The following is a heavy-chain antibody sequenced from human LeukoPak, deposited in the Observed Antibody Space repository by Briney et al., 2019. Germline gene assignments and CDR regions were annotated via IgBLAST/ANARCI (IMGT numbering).Heavy chain of an antibody. J-gene: IGHJ4*02. CDR1: GFTFSASA. CDR3: TFGYGCAWSFDN. CDR2: VRGKAYNYAT. Sequence: PGGSLRLSCAASGFTFSASAMHWVRQASGKGLEWVGRVRGKAYNYATAYAASVKGRFTISRDDSKNTAYLQMNSLQTEDTAVYYCTFGYGCAWSFDNWGQGTLVTVSS. D-gene: IGHD6-19*01. V-gene: IGHV3-73*01.